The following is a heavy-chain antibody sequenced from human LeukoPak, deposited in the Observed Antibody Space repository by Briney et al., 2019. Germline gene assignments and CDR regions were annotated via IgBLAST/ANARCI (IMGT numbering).Heavy chain of an antibody. CDR1: GLTVGTNY. J-gene: IGHJ6*03. V-gene: IGHV3-66*02. CDR3: WRGVPTGIFRPQYYMDV. Sequence: PGGSLRLSCAASGLTVGTNYMSWVRQSPGRGLEWVSVLYPDATTYYADSVKGRFTISRDNSKNTLYLQMYSLRPDDTSVYFLWRGVPTGIFRPQYYMDVWGEGTTVTVSS. D-gene: IGHD3/OR15-3a*01. CDR2: LYPDATT.